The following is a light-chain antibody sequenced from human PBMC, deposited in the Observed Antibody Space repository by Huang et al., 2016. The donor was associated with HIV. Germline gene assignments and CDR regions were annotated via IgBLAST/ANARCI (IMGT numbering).Light chain of an antibody. V-gene: IGKV1-39*01. J-gene: IGKJ1*01. Sequence: DIQMTQSPSSLSASVGDRVPITCRASQSITTYLNWYQQKPGKAPTLLIYATDSLQSGVPSRFSGRGSGTEFTLTISSLQPDDFATYYCQQGYTTSWTFGPGTKVE. CDR2: ATD. CDR3: QQGYTTSWT. CDR1: QSITTY.